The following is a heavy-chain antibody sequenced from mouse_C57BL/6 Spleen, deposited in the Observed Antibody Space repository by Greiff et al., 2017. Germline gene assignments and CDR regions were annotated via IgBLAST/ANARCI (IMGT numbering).Heavy chain of an antibody. CDR3: AYSSGSAWFAY. Sequence: VQLQQSGPELVKPGASVKISCKASGYTFTDYYMNWVKQSHGKSLEWIGDINPNNGGTSYNQKFKGKATLTVDKSSSTAYMELRSLTSEDSAVYYCAYSSGSAWFAYWGQGTLVTVSA. CDR2: INPNNGGT. J-gene: IGHJ3*01. CDR1: GYTFTDYY. V-gene: IGHV1-26*01. D-gene: IGHD3-2*02.